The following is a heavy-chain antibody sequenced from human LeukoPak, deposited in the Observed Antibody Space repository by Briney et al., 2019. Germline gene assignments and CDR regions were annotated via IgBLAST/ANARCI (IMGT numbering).Heavy chain of an antibody. J-gene: IGHJ1*01. CDR1: GFTFSSYW. Sequence: GRSLRLSCAASGFTFSSYWMSWVRQAPGKGLEWVANIKQDGSEKYYVDSVKGRFTISRDNAKNSLYLQMNSLRAEDTAVYYCARDLPDYYDSSGYPEYFQHWGQGTLVTVSS. CDR2: IKQDGSEK. V-gene: IGHV3-7*01. D-gene: IGHD3-22*01. CDR3: ARDLPDYYDSSGYPEYFQH.